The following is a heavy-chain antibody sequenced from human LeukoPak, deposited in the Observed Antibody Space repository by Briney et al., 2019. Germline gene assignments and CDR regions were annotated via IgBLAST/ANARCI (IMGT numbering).Heavy chain of an antibody. Sequence: PGRSLRLSCAASGFTFSSYAMHWVRQAPGKGLEWVAVISYDGSDKYYADSVKGRFTISRDNSKNTLYLQMNSLRAEDTAVYYCARGSGERYCSSTSCYTFDYWGQGTLVTVPS. J-gene: IGHJ4*02. CDR3: ARGSGERYCSSTSCYTFDY. D-gene: IGHD2-2*02. V-gene: IGHV3-30-3*01. CDR1: GFTFSSYA. CDR2: ISYDGSDK.